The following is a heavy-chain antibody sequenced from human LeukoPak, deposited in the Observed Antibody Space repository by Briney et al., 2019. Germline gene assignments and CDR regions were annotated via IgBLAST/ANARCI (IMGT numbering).Heavy chain of an antibody. V-gene: IGHV3-23*01. CDR3: AKSPNILTGYYSLNY. CDR2: ISGSGGST. CDR1: GFTLSSYA. J-gene: IGHJ4*02. D-gene: IGHD3-9*01. Sequence: GGSPRLSCVASGFTLSSYAMSWVRQAPGKGLEWVSAISGSGGSTYYADSVKGRFTISRDNSKNTLYLQMNSLRAEDTAVYYCAKSPNILTGYYSLNYWGQGTLVTVSS.